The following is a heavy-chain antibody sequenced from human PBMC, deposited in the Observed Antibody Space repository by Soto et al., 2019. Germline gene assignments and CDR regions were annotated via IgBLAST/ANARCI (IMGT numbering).Heavy chain of an antibody. Sequence: ASVNVSCKASGYSFTNYYIHWVRHTLGQGLEWVGAINPGDRTTSHAQKCQGSVTMTRDTSPSTVYMELSSLRSEDTAVYYCARARGEAGATESYWGQGTLVTVPS. CDR3: ARARGEAGATESY. D-gene: IGHD2-15*01. J-gene: IGHJ4*02. CDR2: INPGDRTT. CDR1: GYSFTNYY. V-gene: IGHV1-46*03.